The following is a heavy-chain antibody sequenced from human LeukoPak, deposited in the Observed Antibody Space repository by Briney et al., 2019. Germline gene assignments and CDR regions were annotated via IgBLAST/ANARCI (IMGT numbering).Heavy chain of an antibody. D-gene: IGHD6-19*01. Sequence: GGSLRLSCAASGFTFTNYAMSWVRQAPGKGLEWVSAISGSGASTYYADSVKGRFTISRDNSKDTLYLQMNSLRAEDTAVYYCAKGGPYSSDLLPTHWGQGTLVTVSS. CDR1: GFTFTNYA. CDR3: AKGGPYSSDLLPTH. V-gene: IGHV3-23*01. J-gene: IGHJ4*02. CDR2: ISGSGAST.